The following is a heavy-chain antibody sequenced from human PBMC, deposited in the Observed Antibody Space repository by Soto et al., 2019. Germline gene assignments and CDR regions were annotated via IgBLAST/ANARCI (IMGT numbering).Heavy chain of an antibody. Sequence: SVKVSCKASGGTFSSYAISWVRQAPGQGLEWMGGIIPIFGTANYAQKFQGRVMITADESTSTAYMELSSLRSEDTAVYYCANEGIAAQGALDYWGQGTLVTVSS. D-gene: IGHD6-6*01. CDR1: GGTFSSYA. CDR3: ANEGIAAQGALDY. CDR2: IIPIFGTA. V-gene: IGHV1-69*13. J-gene: IGHJ4*02.